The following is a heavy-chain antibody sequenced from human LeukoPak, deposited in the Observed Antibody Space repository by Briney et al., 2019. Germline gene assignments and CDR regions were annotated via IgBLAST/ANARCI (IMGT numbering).Heavy chain of an antibody. D-gene: IGHD3-3*01. CDR1: GGTFSSYA. V-gene: IGHV1-69*01. CDR3: ARDSYDFWSGYPHTNWFDP. J-gene: IGHJ5*02. Sequence: SVKVSCKASGGTFSSYAVSWVRQAPGQGLEWMGGIIPIFGTANYAQKFQGRVTITADESTSTAYMELSSLRSEDTAVYYCARDSYDFWSGYPHTNWFDPWGQGTLVTVSS. CDR2: IIPIFGTA.